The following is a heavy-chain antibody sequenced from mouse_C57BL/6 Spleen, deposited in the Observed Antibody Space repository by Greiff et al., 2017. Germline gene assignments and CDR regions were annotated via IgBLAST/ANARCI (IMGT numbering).Heavy chain of an antibody. Sequence: EVKVVESGGGLVQPGGSLSLSCAASGFTFTDYYMSWVRQPPGKALEWLGFIRNKANGYTTEYSASVKGRFTISRDNSQSILYLQMNALRAEDSATYYGARYHYYGSSYYAMDYWGQGTSVTVSS. D-gene: IGHD1-1*01. V-gene: IGHV7-3*01. J-gene: IGHJ4*01. CDR2: IRNKANGYTT. CDR1: GFTFTDYY. CDR3: ARYHYYGSSYYAMDY.